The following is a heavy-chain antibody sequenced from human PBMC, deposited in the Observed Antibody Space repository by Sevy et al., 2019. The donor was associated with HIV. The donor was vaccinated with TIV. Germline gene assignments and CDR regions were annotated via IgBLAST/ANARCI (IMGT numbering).Heavy chain of an antibody. CDR3: ARHRGYCSSTSCYGMGWFDP. V-gene: IGHV4-39*01. CDR1: GGSISSSSYY. Sequence: GSLRLSCTVSGGSISSSSYYWGWIRQPPGKGLEWIGSIYYSGSTYYNPSLKSRVTISVDTSKNQFSLKLSSVTAADTAVYYCARHRGYCSSTSCYGMGWFDPWGQGTLVTVSS. D-gene: IGHD2-2*01. CDR2: IYYSGST. J-gene: IGHJ5*02.